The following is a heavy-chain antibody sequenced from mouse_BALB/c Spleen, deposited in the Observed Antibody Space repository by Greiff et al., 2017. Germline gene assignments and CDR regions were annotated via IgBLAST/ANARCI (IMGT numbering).Heavy chain of an antibody. CDR3: ARTTATLYFDY. Sequence: DVQLVESGGGLVKPGGSLKLSCAASGFTFSSYAMSWVRQSPEKRLEWVAEISSGGSYTYYPDTVTGRFTISRDNAKNTLYLEMSSLRSEDTAMYYCARTTATLYFDYWGQGTTLTVSS. V-gene: IGHV5-9-4*01. CDR2: ISSGGSYT. CDR1: GFTFSSYA. J-gene: IGHJ2*01. D-gene: IGHD1-2*01.